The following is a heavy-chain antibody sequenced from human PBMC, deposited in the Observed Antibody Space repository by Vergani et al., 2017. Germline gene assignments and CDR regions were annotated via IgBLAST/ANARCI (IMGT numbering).Heavy chain of an antibody. V-gene: IGHV4-31*03. J-gene: IGHJ4*02. Sequence: QVQLQESGPGLVKPSETLSLTCTVSNYSISRGYYWSWIRQHPGKGLEWIGYIYYSGSTYYNPSLKSRVTISVDTSKNQFSLKLSSVTAADTAVYYCARGGGDYGYYFDYWGQGTLVTVSS. CDR1: NYSISRGYY. CDR3: ARGGGDYGYYFDY. CDR2: IYYSGST. D-gene: IGHD4-17*01.